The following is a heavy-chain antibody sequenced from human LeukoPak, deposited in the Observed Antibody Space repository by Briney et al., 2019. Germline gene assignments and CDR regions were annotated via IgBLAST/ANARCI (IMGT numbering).Heavy chain of an antibody. D-gene: IGHD6-13*01. CDR2: ISSSSSYI. CDR3: ARDVLIAAAGGEY. CDR1: GFTFSSYS. J-gene: IGHJ4*02. Sequence: GGALRLSCAASGFTFSSYSMNWVRQAPGKGLEWVSSISSSSSYIYYADSVKGRFTISRDNAKHSLYLQMNSLRAEDTAVYYCARDVLIAAAGGEYWGQGTLVTVSS. V-gene: IGHV3-21*01.